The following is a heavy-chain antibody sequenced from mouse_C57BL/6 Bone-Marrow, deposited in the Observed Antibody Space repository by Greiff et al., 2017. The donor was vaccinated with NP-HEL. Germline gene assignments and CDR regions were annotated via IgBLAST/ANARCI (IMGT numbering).Heavy chain of an antibody. D-gene: IGHD1-1*01. J-gene: IGHJ4*01. CDR2: INPNNGGT. CDR3: ARLHFIRDYYAMDY. V-gene: IGHV1-26*01. CDR1: GYTFTDYY. Sequence: VQLQQSGPELVKPGASVKISCKASGYTFTDYYMNWVKQSHGKSLEWIGDINPNNGGTSYNQKFKGKATLTVDKSSSTAYMELRSLTSEDSAVYYCARLHFIRDYYAMDYWGQGTSVTVSS.